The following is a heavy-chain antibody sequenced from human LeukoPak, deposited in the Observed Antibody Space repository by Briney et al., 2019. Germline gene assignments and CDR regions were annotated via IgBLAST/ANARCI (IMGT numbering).Heavy chain of an antibody. J-gene: IGHJ4*03. CDR1: GFTFNNYD. CDR2: ISASGGST. Sequence: PGESLRLSCAASGFTFNNYDMSWVRQAPGKGLEWVSSISASGGSTNYADSVKGRFTISIDNPKNTLFLLMHSLRAEDTAFYYCAKDLRAYCTNGICYERRSLFDYWGQGTTVTVSS. V-gene: IGHV3-23*01. CDR3: AKDLRAYCTNGICYERRSLFDY. D-gene: IGHD2-8*01.